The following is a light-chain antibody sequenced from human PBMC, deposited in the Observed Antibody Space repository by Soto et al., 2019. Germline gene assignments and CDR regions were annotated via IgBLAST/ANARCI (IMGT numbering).Light chain of an antibody. CDR3: QQRSNWPPNFT. CDR1: QSVSSN. V-gene: IGKV3-15*01. CDR2: DTS. J-gene: IGKJ3*01. Sequence: ETVMTHSPATLSVSPGEGATLSCSSSQSVSSNLVWYQHRPGQAPRLLIYDTSTRATGVPARFSGSRSGTEFTLTINSLQSEDFAVYYCQQRSNWPPNFTFGPGTKVDIK.